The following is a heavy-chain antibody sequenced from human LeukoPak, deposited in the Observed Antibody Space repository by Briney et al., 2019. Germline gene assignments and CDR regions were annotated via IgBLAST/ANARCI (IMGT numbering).Heavy chain of an antibody. V-gene: IGHV4-31*03. Sequence: SETLSLTCTVSDGAISSGGYYWSWIRQHPGKGLEWIGYIYYSGNTYYNPSLKSRVTISVDTSKNQFSLKLSSVTAADTAVYYCARANCSSTSCYDRWFDPWGQGTLVTVSS. J-gene: IGHJ5*02. CDR1: DGAISSGGYY. D-gene: IGHD2-2*01. CDR2: IYYSGNT. CDR3: ARANCSSTSCYDRWFDP.